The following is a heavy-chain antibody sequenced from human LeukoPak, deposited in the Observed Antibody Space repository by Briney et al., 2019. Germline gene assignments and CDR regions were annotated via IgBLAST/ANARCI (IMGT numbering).Heavy chain of an antibody. V-gene: IGHV3-23*01. CDR1: GLTFSNYA. CDR2: ISTNGDRT. D-gene: IGHD6-19*01. CDR3: AKEPASSGWFDP. J-gene: IGHJ5*02. Sequence: GGSLRLSCAASGLTFSNYAMTWVRQAPGKGLEWVSAISTNGDRTYYADSVKGRFTISRDNSKNTLYLQMNSLRAEDTAVYYCAKEPASSGWFDPWGQGTLVAVSS.